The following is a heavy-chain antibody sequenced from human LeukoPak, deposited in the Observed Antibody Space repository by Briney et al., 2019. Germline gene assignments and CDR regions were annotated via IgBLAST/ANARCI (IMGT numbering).Heavy chain of an antibody. D-gene: IGHD1-26*01. CDR3: AKDGSGSYVNYYYGMDV. Sequence: PGGSLRLSCAASGFTFSSYGMHWVRQAPGKGLEWVAVISYDGSNKYYADSVKGRFTISRDNSKNTLYLQMNSLRAEDTAVYYCAKDGSGSYVNYYYGMDVWGQGTTVTVSS. CDR2: ISYDGSNK. J-gene: IGHJ6*02. CDR1: GFTFSSYG. V-gene: IGHV3-30*18.